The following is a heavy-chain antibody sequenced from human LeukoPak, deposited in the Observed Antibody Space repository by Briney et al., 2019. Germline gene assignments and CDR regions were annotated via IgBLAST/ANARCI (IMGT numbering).Heavy chain of an antibody. CDR3: APRYCPYSGCNFFPHY. CDR1: GGAISSSGYF. J-gene: IGHJ4*02. Sequence: WETLSLTCTVSGGAISSSGYFWGWIRQRPGMGLERIGNIHYSGNTYYNPSLKSRVTISVDTSQNQFSLKLTSVTAADTAVYYCAPRYCPYSGCNFFPHYWGQRTLVTVSS. CDR2: IHYSGNT. V-gene: IGHV4-39*01. D-gene: IGHD5-12*01.